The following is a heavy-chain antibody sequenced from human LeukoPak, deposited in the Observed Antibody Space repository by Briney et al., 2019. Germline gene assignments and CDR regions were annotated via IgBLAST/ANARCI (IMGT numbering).Heavy chain of an antibody. D-gene: IGHD5-12*01. V-gene: IGHV3-11*05. J-gene: IGHJ5*02. Sequence: GGSLRLSCAASGFTFSDSYMSWIRQAPGKGLEWVSYSTSSYTNYAESVKGRFTISRDNAKNSVYLQINSLRAEDTAVYYCARAGFTGFQNWFDPWGQGTLVTVSS. CDR3: ARAGFTGFQNWFDP. CDR2: STSSYT. CDR1: GFTFSDSY.